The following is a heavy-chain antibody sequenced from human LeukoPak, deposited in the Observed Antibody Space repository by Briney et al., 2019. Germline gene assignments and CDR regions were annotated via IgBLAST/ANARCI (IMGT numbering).Heavy chain of an antibody. V-gene: IGHV3-7*01. CDR1: GFTFSSYW. CDR3: ASYGIAAAGTDFDY. Sequence: QAGGSLRLSCAASGFTFSSYWMSWVGQAPGKGLEWVANIKQDGSEKYYVDSVKGRFTISRDNAKNSLYLQMNSLRAEDTAAYYCASYGIAAAGTDFDYWGQGTLVTVSS. CDR2: IKQDGSEK. J-gene: IGHJ4*02. D-gene: IGHD6-13*01.